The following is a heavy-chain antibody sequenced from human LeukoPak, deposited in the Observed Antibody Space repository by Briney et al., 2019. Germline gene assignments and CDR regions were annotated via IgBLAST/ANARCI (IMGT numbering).Heavy chain of an antibody. D-gene: IGHD5-18*01. CDR1: GFTFSSYA. CDR3: ARDQGGYRRDDAFDI. CDR2: ISSSGSTI. Sequence: GSLRLSCAASGFTFSSYAMSWIRQAPGKGLEWVSYISSSGSTIYYADSVKGRFTISRDNAKNSLYLQMNSLRAEDTAVYYCARDQGGYRRDDAFDIWGQGTMVTVSS. V-gene: IGHV3-11*01. J-gene: IGHJ3*02.